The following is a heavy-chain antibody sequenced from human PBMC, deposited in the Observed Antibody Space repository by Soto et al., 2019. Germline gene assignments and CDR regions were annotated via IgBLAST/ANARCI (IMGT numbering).Heavy chain of an antibody. V-gene: IGHV2-26*01. D-gene: IGHD1-7*01. CDR1: GFSLSKARMG. CDR3: ARALREELPIYYFDS. Sequence: SGPTLVNPTQTLTLTCTVSGFSLSKARMGVSWIRQPPGKALEWLAHIFWNDERSYNTSLKSRLTISRDTSKSQVVLTMTNVDPVDTGTYFCARALREELPIYYFDSWGQGTLVTVSS. J-gene: IGHJ4*02. CDR2: IFWNDER.